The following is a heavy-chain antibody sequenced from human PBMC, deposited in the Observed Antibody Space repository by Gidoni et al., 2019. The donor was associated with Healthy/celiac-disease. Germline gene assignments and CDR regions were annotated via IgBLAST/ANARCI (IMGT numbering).Heavy chain of an antibody. Sequence: QVQLVESGGGVVQPGRSLRLSCAASGFTFSSYAMHWVRQAPGKGLEWVAVISYDGSNKYYADSVKGRFTISRDNSKNTLYLQMNSLRAEDTAVYYCARDGDSSGWYVYFDYWGQGTLVTVSS. D-gene: IGHD6-19*01. CDR1: GFTFSSYA. CDR2: ISYDGSNK. CDR3: ARDGDSSGWYVYFDY. V-gene: IGHV3-30*04. J-gene: IGHJ4*02.